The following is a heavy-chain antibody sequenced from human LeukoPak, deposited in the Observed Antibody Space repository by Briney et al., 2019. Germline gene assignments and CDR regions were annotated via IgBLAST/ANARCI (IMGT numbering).Heavy chain of an antibody. CDR2: VSSYSDRT. J-gene: IGHJ4*02. D-gene: IGHD5-12*01. Sequence: ASVKVSCKASGYTFTRYDISWVRQAPGQGPEWMGWVSSYSDRTNYAQNLQGRVTMTTDTSTTTAYMELRSLRSDDTAVYYCASSLVATIRRDLKFQFDYWGQGTLVTVSS. CDR1: GYTFTRYD. CDR3: ASSLVATIRRDLKFQFDY. V-gene: IGHV1-18*01.